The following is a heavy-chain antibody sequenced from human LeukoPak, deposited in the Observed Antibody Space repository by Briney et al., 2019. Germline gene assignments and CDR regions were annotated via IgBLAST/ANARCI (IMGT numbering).Heavy chain of an antibody. CDR3: ARVREMATIDY. Sequence: SETLSLTCTVSGYSISSGHYWGWIRQSPEKGLEWIGTIYHSGYTYYNPSLKSRVTISVDTSNNHFSLKLSSVTAADTAVYYCARVREMATIDYWGQGTLVTVSS. V-gene: IGHV4-38-2*02. CDR1: GYSISSGHY. J-gene: IGHJ4*02. CDR2: IYHSGYT. D-gene: IGHD5-24*01.